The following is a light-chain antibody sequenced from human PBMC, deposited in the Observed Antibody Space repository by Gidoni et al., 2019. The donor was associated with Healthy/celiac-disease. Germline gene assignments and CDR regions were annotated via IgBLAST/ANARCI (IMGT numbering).Light chain of an antibody. J-gene: IGLJ2*01. CDR1: SLRSYY. Sequence: SSELPQDHVVTVALGQTVRITCQGDSLRSYYASWYQQKPGQAPVLVIYGKDNRPSGLPDRFSVSSSGNTASLTITGAQAEDEADYYCNSRDSSGNHVVFGGGTKLTVL. CDR2: GKD. CDR3: NSRDSSGNHVV. V-gene: IGLV3-19*01.